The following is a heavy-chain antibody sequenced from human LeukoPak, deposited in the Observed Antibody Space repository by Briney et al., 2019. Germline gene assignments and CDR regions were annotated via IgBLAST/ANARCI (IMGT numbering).Heavy chain of an antibody. V-gene: IGHV4-38-2*02. CDR1: GYSISSGYY. D-gene: IGHD6-6*01. CDR2: IDHSGST. Sequence: SETLSLTCTVSGYSISSGYYWGWIRQPPGKGLEWTGSIDHSGSTYYNPSLKSRITISVDTPKNQFSLKLSSVTAADTAIYYCARDFSSSSTVYYYYYMDVWGKGTTVTVSS. J-gene: IGHJ6*03. CDR3: ARDFSSSSTVYYYYYMDV.